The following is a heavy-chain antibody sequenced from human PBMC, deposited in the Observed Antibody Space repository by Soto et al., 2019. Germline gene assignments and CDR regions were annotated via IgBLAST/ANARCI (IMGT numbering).Heavy chain of an antibody. CDR3: ARESEDLTSNFDY. J-gene: IGHJ4*02. CDR1: GFTFSTYT. CDR2: INGRGNYI. V-gene: IGHV3-21*06. Sequence: GGSLRLSCASSGFTFSTYTMNWCRQVPGKGLEWVSSINGRGNYIYYGDSMKGRFTISRDNAKNSLYLEMNSLRAEDTAVYYCARESEDLTSNFDYWGQGTLVTVSS.